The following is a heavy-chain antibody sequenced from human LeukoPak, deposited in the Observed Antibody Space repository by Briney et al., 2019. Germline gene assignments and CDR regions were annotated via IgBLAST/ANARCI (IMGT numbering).Heavy chain of an antibody. CDR2: ISYDGSNK. CDR1: GFTFSSYG. V-gene: IGHV3-30*18. D-gene: IGHD3-22*01. J-gene: IGHJ4*02. CDR3: AKDSDITMIVVERNYFDY. Sequence: WGSLRLSCAASGFTFSSYGMHWVRQAPGKGLEWVAVISYDGSNKYYADSVKGRFTISRDNSKNTLYLQMNSLRAEDTAVYYCAKDSDITMIVVERNYFDYWGQGTLVTVSS.